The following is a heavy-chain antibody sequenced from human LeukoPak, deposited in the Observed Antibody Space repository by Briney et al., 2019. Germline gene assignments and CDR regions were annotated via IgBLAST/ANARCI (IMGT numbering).Heavy chain of an antibody. J-gene: IGHJ3*02. CDR2: IYSDGAT. V-gene: IGHV3-53*01. CDR1: GFTVSNSY. CDR3: ARVRYYDSSGLDI. D-gene: IGHD3-22*01. Sequence: GGSLRLSCAASGFTVSNSYMSWVRQAPGKGLEWVSIIYSDGATYYADSVKGRFTISRDNSKNTLYLQMNSLRAEDTAVYYCARVRYYDSSGLDIWGQGTMVTVSS.